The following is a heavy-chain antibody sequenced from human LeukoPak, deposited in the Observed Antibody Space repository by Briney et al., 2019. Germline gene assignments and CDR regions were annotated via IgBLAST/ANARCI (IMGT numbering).Heavy chain of an antibody. Sequence: SETLSLTCTVSGGSISSSGYYWGWIRQPPGKGLEWIGSIYYSGSTYYNPSLKSRVTISVDTSKNQFSLKLSSVTAADTAVYYCARGGSSGYPSYYYYYGMDVWGQGTTVTVSS. D-gene: IGHD6-19*01. J-gene: IGHJ6*02. V-gene: IGHV4-39*07. CDR1: GGSISSSGYY. CDR3: ARGGSSGYPSYYYYYGMDV. CDR2: IYYSGST.